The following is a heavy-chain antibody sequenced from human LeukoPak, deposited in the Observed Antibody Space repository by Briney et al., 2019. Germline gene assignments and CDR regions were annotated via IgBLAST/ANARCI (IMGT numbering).Heavy chain of an antibody. CDR3: ARDGGNYSPQDY. D-gene: IGHD1-26*01. V-gene: IGHV3-23*01. J-gene: IGHJ4*02. CDR1: GFTFSDYY. Sequence: PGGSLRLSCAASGFTFSDYYMTWIRQAPGKGLEWVSGISGSGGSTYYADSVKGRFTISRDNAKNTLSLHMNSLRAGDTGVYYCARDGGNYSPQDYWGQGTLVTVSS. CDR2: ISGSGGST.